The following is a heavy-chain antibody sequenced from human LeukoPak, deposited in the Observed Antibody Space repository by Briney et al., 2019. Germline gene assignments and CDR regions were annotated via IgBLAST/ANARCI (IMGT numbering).Heavy chain of an antibody. CDR3: AREGAGTYAHDAFDI. V-gene: IGHV3-48*03. D-gene: IGHD1-26*01. J-gene: IGHJ3*02. CDR1: GFTFSGYE. CDR2: ISGTGGTV. Sequence: GGSLRLSCAASGFTFSGYEMNWVRQAPGKGLEWVSYISGTGGTVYYADSVKGRFTISRDNVKKFLFLQMNSLRAEDTALYYCAREGAGTYAHDAFDIWGQGTMVTVXX.